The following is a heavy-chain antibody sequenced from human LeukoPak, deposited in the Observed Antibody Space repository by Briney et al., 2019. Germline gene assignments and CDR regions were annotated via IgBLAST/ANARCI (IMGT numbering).Heavy chain of an antibody. J-gene: IGHJ4*02. V-gene: IGHV4-59*08. CDR1: GDPVTAYY. CDR3: ARLDCYDVVGCYNH. Sequence: PSETLSLTCSVSGDPVTAYYWNWIRQATGKGLEWIGYVSHDGTTNYTPSLRSRVVMSVDTANNTISLSLASVTAADTGVYYCARLDCYDVVGCYNHWGRGTPVTVS. D-gene: IGHD3/OR15-3a*01. CDR2: VSHDGTT.